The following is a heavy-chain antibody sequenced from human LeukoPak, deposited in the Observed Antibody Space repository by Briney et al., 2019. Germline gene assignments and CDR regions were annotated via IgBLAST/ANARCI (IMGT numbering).Heavy chain of an antibody. CDR3: ARDYGDHHFDY. V-gene: IGHV3-23*01. CDR1: RFTFSTYA. Sequence: TGGSLRLSCAASRFTFSTYAMSWVRQAPGKGLEWVSAISGSGDRTYYADSVRGRFSFSRDNSRNTLYLQMNSLRAEDTAVYYCARDYGDHHFDYWGQGTLVTVSS. D-gene: IGHD4-17*01. CDR2: ISGSGDRT. J-gene: IGHJ4*02.